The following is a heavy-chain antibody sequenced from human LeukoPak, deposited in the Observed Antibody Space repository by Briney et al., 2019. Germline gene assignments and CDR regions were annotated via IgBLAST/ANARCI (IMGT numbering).Heavy chain of an antibody. V-gene: IGHV3-9*01. CDR3: ARFAYYYDSSGQPRPREASDY. D-gene: IGHD3-22*01. J-gene: IGHJ4*02. Sequence: PGGSLRLSCAASGFTFDDYAMHWVRQAPGKGLEWVSGISWNSGSIGYADSVKGRFTISRDNSKNTLYLQMNSLRAEDTAVYYCARFAYYYDSSGQPRPREASDYWGQGTLVTVSS. CDR2: ISWNSGSI. CDR1: GFTFDDYA.